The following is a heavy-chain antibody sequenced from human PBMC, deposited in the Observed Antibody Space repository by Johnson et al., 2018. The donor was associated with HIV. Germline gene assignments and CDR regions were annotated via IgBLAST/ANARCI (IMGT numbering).Heavy chain of an antibody. CDR2: IYRGGST. CDR1: GFTVSSNY. Sequence: VQLVESGGGLVQPGGSLRLSCAASGFTVSSNYMSWVSQAPGKGLEWVSVIYRGGSTYYADSVKGRFTISRDNSKNTLYLQMNSLRAEDTAVYYCARDREWLVPTPLDAFDIWGQGTMVTVSS. CDR3: ARDREWLVPTPLDAFDI. D-gene: IGHD6-19*01. J-gene: IGHJ3*02. V-gene: IGHV3-66*01.